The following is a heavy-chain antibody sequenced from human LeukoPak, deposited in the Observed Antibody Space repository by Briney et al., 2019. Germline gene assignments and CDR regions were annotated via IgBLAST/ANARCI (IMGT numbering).Heavy chain of an antibody. CDR2: MNPNSGNT. J-gene: IGHJ6*02. Sequence: GASVKVSCKASGYTFTSYDINWVRQATGQGLEWMGWMNPNSGNTGYAQKFQGRVTMTRDTSTSTVYMELSSLRSEDTAVYYCASRYCSSTSCPYYYGMDVWGQGTTVTVSS. D-gene: IGHD2-2*01. CDR3: ASRYCSSTSCPYYYGMDV. CDR1: GYTFTSYD. V-gene: IGHV1-8*01.